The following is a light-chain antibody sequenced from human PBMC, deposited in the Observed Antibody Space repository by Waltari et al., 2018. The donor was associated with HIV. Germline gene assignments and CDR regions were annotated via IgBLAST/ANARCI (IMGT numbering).Light chain of an antibody. CDR1: QHVDKY. J-gene: IGKJ4*01. CDR2: TAS. V-gene: IGKV1-39*01. Sequence: DIHITQSPSSLSASIGDRVTITCRTSQHVDKYLNWYQQRPWKAPRLLVFTASTCHTGVPSRFTATGSGTTFSLAIASLQPDDIATYYCQQTFTLPLTFGGGTKLE. CDR3: QQTFTLPLT.